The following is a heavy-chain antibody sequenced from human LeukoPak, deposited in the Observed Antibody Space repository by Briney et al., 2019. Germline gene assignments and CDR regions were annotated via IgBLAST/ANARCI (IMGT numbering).Heavy chain of an antibody. J-gene: IGHJ6*03. D-gene: IGHD2-2*01. V-gene: IGHV3-20*04. CDR1: GFTFDDYG. CDR3: ARSADCSRTSCYAMDV. Sequence: GGSLRLSCAASGFTFDDYGMSWVRQAPGKGLEWVSGINWNGGSTGYADSVKGRFTISRDNAKNSLYLQMNSLRAEDTAVYYCARSADCSRTSCYAMDVWGKGTTVTVSS. CDR2: INWNGGST.